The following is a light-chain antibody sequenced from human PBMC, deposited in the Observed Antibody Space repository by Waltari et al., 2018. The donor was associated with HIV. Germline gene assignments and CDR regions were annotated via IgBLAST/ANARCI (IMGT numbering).Light chain of an antibody. V-gene: IGLV1-47*01. CDR2: RDD. CDR3: VAWDDSLSGYV. CDR1: SSNVGSKP. J-gene: IGLJ1*01. Sequence: QSVLTQPPSASGTLGQRVTISYPGSSSNVGSKPVYWFQQVPGTAPKLLIYRDDQRRSGIPGRFSGAKSGAAASLTISGLRSEDEADYYCVAWDDSLSGYVFGTGTKVSVL.